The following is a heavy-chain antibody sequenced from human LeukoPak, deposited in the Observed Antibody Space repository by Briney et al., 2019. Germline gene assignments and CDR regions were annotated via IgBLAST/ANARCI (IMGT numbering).Heavy chain of an antibody. V-gene: IGHV4-39*01. D-gene: IGHD1-26*01. CDR3: ARAAYSGSSKGAFDI. CDR1: GGSISSTTYY. CDR2: IYYSGST. Sequence: SETLSLTCTVSGGSISSTTYYWDWIRQPPGKGLEWIGTIYYSGSTYYNPSLKSRVSISVDTSKNEFSLNLSSVTAADTAVYYCARAAYSGSSKGAFDIWGQGTMVTVSS. J-gene: IGHJ3*02.